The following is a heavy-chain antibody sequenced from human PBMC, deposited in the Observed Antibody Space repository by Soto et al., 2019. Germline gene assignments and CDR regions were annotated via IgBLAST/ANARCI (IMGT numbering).Heavy chain of an antibody. CDR2: INPSGGTT. V-gene: IGHV1-46*01. J-gene: IGHJ4*02. CDR1: GYIFTSYY. Sequence: QVQLAQSGTEVKKPGASVKVSCKTSGYIFTSYYIHWVRQAPGQGLEWMGIINPSGGTTTYAQKCQGRVTMTRDTATSTVYMELSSLRSEDTAVYYCARGPATATDACWGLGTLVTVSS. CDR3: ARGPATATDAC. D-gene: IGHD2-2*01.